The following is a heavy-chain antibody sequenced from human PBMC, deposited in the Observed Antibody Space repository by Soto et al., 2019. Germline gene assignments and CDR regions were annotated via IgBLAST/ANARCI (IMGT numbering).Heavy chain of an antibody. V-gene: IGHV1-69*02. D-gene: IGHD2-2*01. CDR2: IIPIPGIP. Sequence: QVQLVQSGAEVKKPGSSVKVSCKASGGTFSNYTIAWVRQAPGQGLEWMGRIIPIPGIPNYAQRFQERVTITADNSTNTAYMELSSLRSEDTAVYYCARAPRSRWGEAFEGWGQGKMVTVSS. CDR3: ARAPRSRWGEAFEG. CDR1: GGTFSNYT. J-gene: IGHJ3*01.